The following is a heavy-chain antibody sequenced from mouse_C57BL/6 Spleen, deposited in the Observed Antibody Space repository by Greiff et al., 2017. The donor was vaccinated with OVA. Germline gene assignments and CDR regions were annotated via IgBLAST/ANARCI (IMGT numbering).Heavy chain of an antibody. J-gene: IGHJ4*01. CDR2: IYPRDGST. Sequence: VKLQESDAELVKPGASVKISCKVSGYTFTDHTIHWMKQRPEQGLEWIGYIYPRDGSTKYNEKFKGKATLTADKSSSTAYMQLNSLTSEDSAVYFCARYYYGSSKDAMDYWGQGTSVTVSS. CDR1: GYTFTDHT. D-gene: IGHD1-1*01. V-gene: IGHV1-78*01. CDR3: ARYYYGSSKDAMDY.